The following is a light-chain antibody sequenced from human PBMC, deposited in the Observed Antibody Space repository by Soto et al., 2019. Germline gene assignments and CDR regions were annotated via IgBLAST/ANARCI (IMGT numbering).Light chain of an antibody. Sequence: QSALTQPASVSGSPGQSITVSCTGTSSDVGGYNYVSWYQQHPGKDPKVMIYDVSKRPSGVSNRFSGSKSGNTASLTISGLQVEDEADYYCSSYTSGSTRVVFGGGTKLTVL. CDR1: SSDVGGYNY. CDR2: DVS. J-gene: IGLJ2*01. CDR3: SSYTSGSTRVV. V-gene: IGLV2-14*03.